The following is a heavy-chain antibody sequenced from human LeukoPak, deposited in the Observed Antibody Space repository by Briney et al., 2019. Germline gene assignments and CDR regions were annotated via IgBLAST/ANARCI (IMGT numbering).Heavy chain of an antibody. D-gene: IGHD3-9*01. Sequence: SETLSLTCAVYGGSFSGYYWSWIRQPPGKGLEWIGEINHSESTNYNPSLKSRVTISVDTSKNQFSLKLSSVTAADTAVYYCARGRTYYDILTGYPASSYYFDYWGQGTLVTVSS. CDR2: INHSEST. V-gene: IGHV4-34*01. J-gene: IGHJ4*02. CDR1: GGSFSGYY. CDR3: ARGRTYYDILTGYPASSYYFDY.